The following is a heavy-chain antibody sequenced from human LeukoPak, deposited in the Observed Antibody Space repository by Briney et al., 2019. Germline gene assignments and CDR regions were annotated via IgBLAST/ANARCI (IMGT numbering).Heavy chain of an antibody. J-gene: IGHJ4*02. CDR2: ISGSGGST. Sequence: GGSLRLSCAASGFTFSSYAMSWVRQAPGKGLEWVSAISGSGGSTYYADSVKGRFTISRDNAKNSLYLQMNSLRAEDTAVYYCARDYYDSSGASFDYWGQGTLVTVSS. D-gene: IGHD3-22*01. V-gene: IGHV3-23*01. CDR1: GFTFSSYA. CDR3: ARDYYDSSGASFDY.